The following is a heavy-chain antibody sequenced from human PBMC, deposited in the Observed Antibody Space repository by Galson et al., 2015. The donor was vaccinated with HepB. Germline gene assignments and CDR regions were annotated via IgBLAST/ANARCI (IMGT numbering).Heavy chain of an antibody. CDR2: ISSSSSTI. D-gene: IGHD4-17*01. J-gene: IGHJ4*02. Sequence: SLRLSCAASGFTFSSYSMNWVRQAPGKGLEWVSYISSSSSTIYYADSVKGRFTISRDNAKNSLYLQMNSLRAEDTAVYYCARDLTVTTAVFDYWGQGTLVTVSS. V-gene: IGHV3-48*01. CDR3: ARDLTVTTAVFDY. CDR1: GFTFSSYS.